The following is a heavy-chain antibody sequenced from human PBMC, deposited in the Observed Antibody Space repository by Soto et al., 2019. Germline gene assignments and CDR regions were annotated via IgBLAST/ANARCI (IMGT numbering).Heavy chain of an antibody. D-gene: IGHD3-22*01. Sequence: GESLKISCKGSGYSFTSYWISWVRQMPGKGLEWMGRIDPSDSYTTYSPSFQGHVTISADKSISTAYLQWSSLKASDTAMYYCARCLYYYDSSGYYMREDYYYGMDVWGQGTTVTVSS. CDR3: ARCLYYYDSSGYYMREDYYYGMDV. CDR2: IDPSDSYT. V-gene: IGHV5-10-1*01. J-gene: IGHJ6*02. CDR1: GYSFTSYW.